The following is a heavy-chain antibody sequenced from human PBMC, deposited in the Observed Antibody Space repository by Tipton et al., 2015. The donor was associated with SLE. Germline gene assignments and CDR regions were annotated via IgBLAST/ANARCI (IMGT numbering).Heavy chain of an antibody. Sequence: VQLVQSGGGLVQPGGSLRLSCAASGFTFSSFAMHWVRQAPGKGLQYVSAISNNGGVTYYATSVKGRFTISRDDSNNTLYLQMGSLRVDDMGDYYCVRVSGYYGMDVWGQGTTVTVSS. CDR1: GFTFSSFA. CDR3: VRVSGYYGMDV. V-gene: IGHV3-64*01. D-gene: IGHD3-10*01. CDR2: ISNNGGVT. J-gene: IGHJ6*02.